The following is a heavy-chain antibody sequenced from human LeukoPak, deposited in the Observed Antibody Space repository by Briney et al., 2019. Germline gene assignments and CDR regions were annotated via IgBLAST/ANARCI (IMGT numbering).Heavy chain of an antibody. CDR2: IYYSGST. D-gene: IGHD5-18*01. Sequence: TSETLSLTCTVSGGFISNYYWSWIRQPPGKGLEWIGYIYYSGSTNYNPSLKSRLTISVDTSKNQFSLKLSSVTAADTAVYYCARDGYSYGYGIDYWGQGTLVTVSS. J-gene: IGHJ4*02. CDR3: ARDGYSYGYGIDY. CDR1: GGFISNYY. V-gene: IGHV4-59*01.